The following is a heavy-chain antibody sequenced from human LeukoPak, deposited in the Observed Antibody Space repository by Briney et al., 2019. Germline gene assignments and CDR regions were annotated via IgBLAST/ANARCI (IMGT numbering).Heavy chain of an antibody. CDR1: GFTFNSYY. D-gene: IGHD3-10*01. J-gene: IGHJ4*02. V-gene: IGHV3-74*01. CDR2: INRDGSDT. Sequence: GGSLRLSCAASGFTFNSYYMNWVRQAPGKGLVWVSRINRDGSDTIYADSVKGRFTISRDNAKNTLFLQVSSLRAEDTAVYYCAREDFGVDFWGQGTQVTVSS. CDR3: AREDFGVDF.